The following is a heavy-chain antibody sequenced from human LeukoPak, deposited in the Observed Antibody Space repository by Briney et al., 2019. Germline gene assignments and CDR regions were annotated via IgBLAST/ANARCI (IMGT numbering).Heavy chain of an antibody. V-gene: IGHV3-20*04. CDR2: INWNGGST. CDR3: ARDRQLYGYQLLFCYHDS. D-gene: IGHD3-3*01. J-gene: IGHJ4*02. Sequence: PGGSLRLSCAASGFTFDDYGMSWVRQAPGKGLEWVSGINWNGGSTSYADSVKGRFTISRDNAKNSLYLQMNSLRAEDTAVYYCARDRQLYGYQLLFCYHDSWGQGTLVTVSS. CDR1: GFTFDDYG.